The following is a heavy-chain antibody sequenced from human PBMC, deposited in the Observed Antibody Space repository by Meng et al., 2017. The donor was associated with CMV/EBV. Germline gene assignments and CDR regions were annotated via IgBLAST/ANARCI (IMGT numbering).Heavy chain of an antibody. D-gene: IGHD3-22*01. CDR1: GYTFSSYG. CDR2: IRYDGSNK. CDR3: AREGSGYYYPNWFDP. Sequence: GESLKISCAASGYTFSSYGMHWVRQAPGKGLEWVAFIRYDGSNKYYADSVKGRFTISRDNSKNTLYLQMNSLRAEDTAVYYCAREGSGYYYPNWFDPWGQGTLVTVSS. V-gene: IGHV3-30*02. J-gene: IGHJ5*02.